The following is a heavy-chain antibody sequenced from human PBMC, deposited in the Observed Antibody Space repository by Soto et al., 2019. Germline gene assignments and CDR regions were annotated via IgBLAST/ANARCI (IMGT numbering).Heavy chain of an antibody. CDR1: GFTFSSYA. CDR3: AKAGFSVVVLVATIMGWSDP. D-gene: IGHD2-2*01. Sequence: GGSLRLSCAASGFTFSSYAMSWVRQAPGKGQERVSAISGSGGSTYYADSVKGRFNISRDNSKNTLFLQMNSLRAEDTAVYYFAKAGFSVVVLVATIMGWSDPWGQGTLVTVSS. V-gene: IGHV3-23*01. J-gene: IGHJ5*02. CDR2: ISGSGGST.